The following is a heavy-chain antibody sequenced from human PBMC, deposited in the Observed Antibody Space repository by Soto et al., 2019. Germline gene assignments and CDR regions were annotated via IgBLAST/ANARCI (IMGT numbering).Heavy chain of an antibody. Sequence: PSETLSLTCAVYGGSFSGYYWSWIRQPPGKGLEWIGEINHSGSTNYNPSLMSRVTISVDTSKNQFSLKLSSVTAADTAVYYCARGLYCCGGSCYHTDGNYYYYYMDVCGKGTTVTVSS. J-gene: IGHJ6*03. CDR2: INHSGST. V-gene: IGHV4-34*01. CDR1: GGSFSGYY. CDR3: ARGLYCCGGSCYHTDGNYYYYYMDV. D-gene: IGHD2-15*01.